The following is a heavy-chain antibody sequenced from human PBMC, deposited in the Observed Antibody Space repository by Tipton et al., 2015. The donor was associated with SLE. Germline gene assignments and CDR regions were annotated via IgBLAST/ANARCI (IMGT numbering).Heavy chain of an antibody. CDR1: GGSISSGSYY. CDR3: ASPSITGTSGWFDP. V-gene: IGHV4-61*09. J-gene: IGHJ5*02. D-gene: IGHD1-20*01. CDR2: IYTSGST. Sequence: TLSLTCTVSGGSISSGSYYWSWIRQPAGKGLEWIGHIYTSGSTNYNPSLKSRVTISVDTSKNQFSLKLSSVTAADTAVYYCASPSITGTSGWFDPWGQGTLVTVSS.